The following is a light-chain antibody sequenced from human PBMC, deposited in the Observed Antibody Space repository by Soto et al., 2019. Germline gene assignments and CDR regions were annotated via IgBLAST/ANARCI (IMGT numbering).Light chain of an antibody. V-gene: IGLV2-14*03. CDR2: NVS. J-gene: IGLJ1*01. Sequence: QSALTQPASVSGSPGQSITISCTGTSSDVGGYNSVSWYQHHPGKAPNLMIYNVSNRPSGVSSRFSGSKSGNTASLTISGLQAEDEADYYCSSYTTSSTYVFATGTKLTVL. CDR1: SSDVGGYNS. CDR3: SSYTTSSTYV.